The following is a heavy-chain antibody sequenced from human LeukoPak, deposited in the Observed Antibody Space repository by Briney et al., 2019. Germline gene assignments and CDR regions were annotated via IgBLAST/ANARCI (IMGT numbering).Heavy chain of an antibody. CDR2: IRYDGSNK. CDR3: AKGGRGYSGYDLDY. V-gene: IGHV3-30*02. Sequence: GGPLRLSCAASGFPFSSYGMLWVRQAPGKGLEWVAFIRYDGSNKYYADSVKGRFTISRDNSKNTLYLQMNSLRAEDTAVYYCAKGGRGYSGYDLDYWGQGTLVTVSS. D-gene: IGHD5-12*01. J-gene: IGHJ4*02. CDR1: GFPFSSYG.